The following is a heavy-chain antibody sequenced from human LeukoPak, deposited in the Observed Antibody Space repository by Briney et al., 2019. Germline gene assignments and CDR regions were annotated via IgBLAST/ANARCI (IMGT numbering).Heavy chain of an antibody. D-gene: IGHD5-18*01. CDR3: VKGWELYSYGYGPFDY. CDR1: GFTFSSYA. CDR2: ISSNGGST. V-gene: IGHV3-64D*06. J-gene: IGHJ4*02. Sequence: GGSLRLSCSASGFTFSSYAMHWVRQAPGKGLEYVSAISSNGGSTYYADSVKGRFTISRDNSKNTLYLQMSSLRAEDTAVYYCVKGWELYSYGYGPFDYWGQGTLVTVSS.